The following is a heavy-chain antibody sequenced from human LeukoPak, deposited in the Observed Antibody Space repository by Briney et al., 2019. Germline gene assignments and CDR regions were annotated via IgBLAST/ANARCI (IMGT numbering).Heavy chain of an antibody. V-gene: IGHV1-2*02. CDR1: GYTFTGYY. J-gene: IGHJ4*02. Sequence: GASVKVSCKASGYTFTGYYMHWVRQAPGQGLEWMGWINPNSGGTNYAQKFQGRVTMTRDTSISTAYMELSRLRSDDTAVYYCARAERGYCSGGSCYSPHYDYWGQGTLATVSS. CDR2: INPNSGGT. CDR3: ARAERGYCSGGSCYSPHYDY. D-gene: IGHD2-15*01.